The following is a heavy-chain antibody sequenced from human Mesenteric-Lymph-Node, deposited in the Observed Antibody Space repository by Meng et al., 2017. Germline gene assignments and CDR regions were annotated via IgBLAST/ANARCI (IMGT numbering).Heavy chain of an antibody. CDR2: IYYSGST. V-gene: IGHV4-31*03. CDR1: GGSVSSGGYS. Sequence: VHLKRSGPGLVKLSQTLSLPCTVSGGSVSSGGYSWTWIRQHPGKGLEWFGHIYYSGSTFYNPSLKRRVIISIDTSKNQFSLNLRSVTAADTAVYYCARVSSGWDYFDYWGQGTLVTVSS. D-gene: IGHD6-19*01. J-gene: IGHJ4*02. CDR3: ARVSSGWDYFDY.